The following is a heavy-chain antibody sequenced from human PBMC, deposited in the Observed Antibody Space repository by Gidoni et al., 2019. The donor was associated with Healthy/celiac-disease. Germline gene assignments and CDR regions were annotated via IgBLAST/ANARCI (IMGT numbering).Heavy chain of an antibody. J-gene: IGHJ5*02. V-gene: IGHV4-34*01. Sequence: QVQLQQWGAGLLKPAEDLSLTCAVYGGSFSGYYWSWIRQPPGKGLEWIGEINHSGSTNYNPSLKSRVTISVDTSKNQFSLKLSSVTAADTSVYYCASLRWSPVVGATDIDPWGQGTLVTVSS. D-gene: IGHD1-26*01. CDR2: INHSGST. CDR1: GGSFSGYY. CDR3: ASLRWSPVVGATDIDP.